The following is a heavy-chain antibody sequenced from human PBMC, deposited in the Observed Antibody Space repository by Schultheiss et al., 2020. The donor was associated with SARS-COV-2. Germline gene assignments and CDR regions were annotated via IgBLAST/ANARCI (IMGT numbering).Heavy chain of an antibody. V-gene: IGHV4-39*07. CDR3: ARLPSSGWYSDYYYYYMDV. CDR2: IYYSGST. Sequence: SETLSLTFTVSGGSISSSSYYWGWIRQPPGKGLEWIGSIYYSGSTYYNPSLKSRVTISVDTSKNQFSLKLSSVTAADTAVYYCARLPSSGWYSDYYYYYMDVWGKGTTVTVSS. J-gene: IGHJ6*03. CDR1: GGSISSSSYY. D-gene: IGHD6-19*01.